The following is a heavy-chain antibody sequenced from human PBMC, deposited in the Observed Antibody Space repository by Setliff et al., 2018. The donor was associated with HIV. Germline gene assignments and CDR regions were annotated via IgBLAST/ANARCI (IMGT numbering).Heavy chain of an antibody. V-gene: IGHV4-61*09. J-gene: IGHJ6*02. CDR1: GGSMSRGSVF. CDR3: ARRPAGAVAGGYGMDV. Sequence: SETLSLTCSVSGGSMSRGSVFWSWLRQPAGKGLEWIGHIYTSGSTDYNPSLKSRLTISVDTSKNQFSLKLSSVTAADTAVYYCARRPAGAVAGGYGMDVWGQGTTVTVSS. CDR2: IYTSGST. D-gene: IGHD6-19*01.